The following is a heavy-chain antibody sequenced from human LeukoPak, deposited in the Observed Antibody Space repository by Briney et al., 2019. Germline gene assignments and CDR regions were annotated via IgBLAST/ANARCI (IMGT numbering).Heavy chain of an antibody. Sequence: PGGSLRLSRAASGFTFSSYGMHWVRQAPSKGLEWVAFIRYDGSNKYYADSVKGRFTIYRDNSKNTLYLQMKRLRAADTAVYYCARAPHRYYYIDYWGQGTLVTVSS. CDR3: ARAPHRYYYIDY. J-gene: IGHJ4*02. CDR1: GFTFSSYG. CDR2: IRYDGSNK. D-gene: IGHD3-10*01. V-gene: IGHV3-30*02.